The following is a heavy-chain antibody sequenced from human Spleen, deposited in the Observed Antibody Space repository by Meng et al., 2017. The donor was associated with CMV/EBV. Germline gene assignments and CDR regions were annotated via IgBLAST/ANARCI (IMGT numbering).Heavy chain of an antibody. CDR2: INHSGST. Sequence: SETLSLTCAVYGGSFSGYDWSWIRQPPGKGLEWIGEINHSGSTNYNPSLKSRVTISVDTSKNQFSLKLGSVTAADTAVYYCARGRGQYCSSTSCYSHPHDYWGQGTLVTVSS. D-gene: IGHD2-2*01. V-gene: IGHV4-34*01. J-gene: IGHJ4*02. CDR1: GGSFSGYD. CDR3: ARGRGQYCSSTSCYSHPHDY.